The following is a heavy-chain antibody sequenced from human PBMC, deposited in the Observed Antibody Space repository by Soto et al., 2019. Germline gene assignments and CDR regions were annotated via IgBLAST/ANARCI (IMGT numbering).Heavy chain of an antibody. D-gene: IGHD6-19*01. Sequence: ASVKVSCKASGYTFSSYAISWVRQAPGQGLEWMGIINPSGGSTSYAQKFQGRVTMTRNTSISTAYMELSSLRSEDAAVYYCARERTVAGNDYWGQGTLVTVSS. CDR3: ARERTVAGNDY. V-gene: IGHV1-46*01. J-gene: IGHJ4*02. CDR2: INPSGGST. CDR1: GYTFSSYA.